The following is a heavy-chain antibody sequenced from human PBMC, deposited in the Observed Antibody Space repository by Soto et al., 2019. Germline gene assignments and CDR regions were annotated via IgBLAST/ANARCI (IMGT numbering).Heavy chain of an antibody. J-gene: IGHJ4*02. Sequence: SVKVSCKASGGTFSSYAISWVRQAPGQGLEWMGGIIPIFGTANYAQKFQGRVTITADESTSTAYMELSSLRSEDTAVYYCARGFTRYRSSTSCYHLDYWGQGTLVTVSS. CDR1: GGTFSSYA. CDR3: ARGFTRYRSSTSCYHLDY. CDR2: IIPIFGTA. D-gene: IGHD2-2*01. V-gene: IGHV1-69*13.